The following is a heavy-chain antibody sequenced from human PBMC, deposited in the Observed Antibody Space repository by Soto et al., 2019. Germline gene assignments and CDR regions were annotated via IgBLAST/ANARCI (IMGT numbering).Heavy chain of an antibody. J-gene: IGHJ4*02. D-gene: IGHD3-10*01. V-gene: IGHV4-34*01. Sequence: QVQLQQWGAGLLKPSETLSLTCAVYGGSFSGYYWSWIRQPPGKGLEWIGEINHSGSTNYNPFLKSRVTISVDTSKNQFSLKLSSVTAADTAVYYCAREVRGVIINRVDYWGQGTLVTVSS. CDR3: AREVRGVIINRVDY. CDR2: INHSGST. CDR1: GGSFSGYY.